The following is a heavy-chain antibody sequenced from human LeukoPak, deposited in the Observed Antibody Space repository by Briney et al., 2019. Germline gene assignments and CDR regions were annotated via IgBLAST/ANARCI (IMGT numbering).Heavy chain of an antibody. CDR2: ISYDGSNK. CDR1: GFTFSSYA. V-gene: IGHV3-30-3*01. Sequence: GRSLRLSCAASGFTFSSYAMHWVRQAPGKGLEWVAVISYDGSNKYYADSVKGRFTISRDNSKSTLYLQMNSLRAEDTAVYYCARDDIVVVPAATSAAAGLFDYWGQGTLVTVSS. D-gene: IGHD2-2*01. J-gene: IGHJ4*02. CDR3: ARDDIVVVPAATSAAAGLFDY.